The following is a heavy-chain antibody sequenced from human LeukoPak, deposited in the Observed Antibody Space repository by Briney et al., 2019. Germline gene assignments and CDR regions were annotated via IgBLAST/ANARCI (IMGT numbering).Heavy chain of an antibody. Sequence: PGGSLRLSCAASGFTFSSYAMSWVRQAPGKGLEWVSAISGSGGSTYYADSVKGRFTISRDSAKNSLSLQMNSLRAEDTAVYFCARAYDGTGSHYYYYMDVWGKGTTVTVSS. CDR2: ISGSGGST. CDR1: GFTFSSYA. J-gene: IGHJ6*03. V-gene: IGHV3-23*01. D-gene: IGHD3-22*01. CDR3: ARAYDGTGSHYYYYMDV.